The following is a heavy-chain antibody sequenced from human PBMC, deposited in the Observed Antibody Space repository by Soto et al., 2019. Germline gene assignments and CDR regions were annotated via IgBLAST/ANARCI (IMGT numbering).Heavy chain of an antibody. V-gene: IGHV3-21*01. CDR1: GFTFSSYT. Sequence: GGSLRLSCAASGFTFSSYTMNWVRQTPEKGLEWVSSITTSSNYIHYAESVKGRFTISRDNAKNSLYLQMQTLRAEDTAVYFCARGYFDYWGQGALVTVSS. D-gene: IGHD3-10*01. J-gene: IGHJ4*02. CDR3: ARGYFDY. CDR2: ITTSSNYI.